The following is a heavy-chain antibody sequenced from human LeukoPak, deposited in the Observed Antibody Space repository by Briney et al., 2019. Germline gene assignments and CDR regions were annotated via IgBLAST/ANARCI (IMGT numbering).Heavy chain of an antibody. Sequence: SETLSLTCTVSGGSISISGYYWSWIRQPPGKGLEWIGYSHYSGATKYNPSLNSRVTMSVDTSKSQFSLNLRSVSAADTAVYYCARWGESGDYAVRAFDIWGQGTMVTVSS. CDR1: GGSISISGYY. D-gene: IGHD2-21*02. V-gene: IGHV4-61*08. CDR2: SHYSGAT. J-gene: IGHJ3*02. CDR3: ARWGESGDYAVRAFDI.